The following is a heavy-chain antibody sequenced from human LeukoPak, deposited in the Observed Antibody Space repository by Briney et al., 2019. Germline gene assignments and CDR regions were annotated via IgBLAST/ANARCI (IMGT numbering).Heavy chain of an antibody. J-gene: IGHJ5*02. V-gene: IGHV3-23*01. CDR2: ISGSGGST. CDR3: AKGPDEDIVVVHWFDP. D-gene: IGHD2-2*01. CDR1: GFTFTSYA. Sequence: GGSLRLSCAASGFTFTSYAMSWVRQAPGKGLEWVSAISGSGGSTYYADSVKGRFTISRDNSKNTLYLQMNSLRAEDTAVYYCAKGPDEDIVVVHWFDPWGQGTLVTVSS.